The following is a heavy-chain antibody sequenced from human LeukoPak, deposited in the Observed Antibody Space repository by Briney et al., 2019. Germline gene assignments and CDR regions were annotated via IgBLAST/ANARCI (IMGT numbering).Heavy chain of an antibody. CDR3: ASDSSGYHWFDY. Sequence: SETLSLTCTVSGGSITSHHWSWIQQPPGKGLEWIGNVYYSGTTIYNPSLKSRVTISVDTAKNQFSLRLSSVTAADAAVYYCASDSSGYHWFDYWGQGTLVTVSS. CDR1: GGSITSHH. CDR2: VYYSGTT. D-gene: IGHD3-22*01. V-gene: IGHV4-59*11. J-gene: IGHJ4*02.